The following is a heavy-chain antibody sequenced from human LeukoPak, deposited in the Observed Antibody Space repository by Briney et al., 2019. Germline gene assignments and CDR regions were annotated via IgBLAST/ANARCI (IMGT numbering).Heavy chain of an antibody. CDR1: GGSISSSSYY. CDR2: IYYSGST. CDR3: ARMVVVMSYAFDI. D-gene: IGHD3-22*01. J-gene: IGHJ3*02. Sequence: KASETLSLTCTVSGGSISSSSYYWGWIRQPPGKGLEWIGGIYYSGSTYYNPSLESRVTIFVDTSKNQFSLKLSSVTAAETAVYYCARMVVVMSYAFDIWGQGTMVTVSS. V-gene: IGHV4-39*07.